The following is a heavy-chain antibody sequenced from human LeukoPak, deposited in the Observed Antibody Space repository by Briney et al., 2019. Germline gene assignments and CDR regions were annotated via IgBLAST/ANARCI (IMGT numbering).Heavy chain of an antibody. V-gene: IGHV4-59*08. CDR1: GGSISIYY. D-gene: IGHD4-17*01. Sequence: LETLSLTCTVSGGSISIYYWSWIRQPPGKGLEWIGYIYYSGSTNYNPSLKSRVTISVDTSKNQFSLKLSSVTAADTAVYYCARRDGDYVGWFDPWGQGTLLVVSS. CDR2: IYYSGST. J-gene: IGHJ5*02. CDR3: ARRDGDYVGWFDP.